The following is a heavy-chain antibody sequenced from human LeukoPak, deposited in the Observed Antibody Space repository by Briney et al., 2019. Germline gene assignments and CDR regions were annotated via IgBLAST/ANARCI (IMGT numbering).Heavy chain of an antibody. CDR2: IKQDGSEK. D-gene: IGHD6-19*01. V-gene: IGHV3-7*03. CDR1: GFTFSSYW. Sequence: GGSLRLSCAASGFTFSSYWVSWVRQAPGKGLEWVANIKQDGSEKYYVDSVKGRFTISRDNAKNSLYLQMNSLRAEDTAVYYCARSAEQWLAFDLWGRGTLVTVSS. CDR3: ARSAEQWLAFDL. J-gene: IGHJ2*01.